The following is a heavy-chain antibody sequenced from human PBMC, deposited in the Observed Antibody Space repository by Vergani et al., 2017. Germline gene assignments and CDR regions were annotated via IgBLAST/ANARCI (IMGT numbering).Heavy chain of an antibody. J-gene: IGHJ6*02. CDR1: GGTRSSDA. CDR2: IIPVFGTV. V-gene: IGHV1-69*13. D-gene: IGHD6-19*01. Sequence: QVHLVQSGAEVKPPGSSVKVSCKASGGTRSSDAFTWVRQAPGHGLEWMGRIIPVFGTVEYAQSFQGRVVITADDATKTAYMELSGLRSEDTAIYYCASPLRFGSGPPRFFGLDVWGQGTMVNVAS. CDR3: ASPLRFGSGPPRFFGLDV.